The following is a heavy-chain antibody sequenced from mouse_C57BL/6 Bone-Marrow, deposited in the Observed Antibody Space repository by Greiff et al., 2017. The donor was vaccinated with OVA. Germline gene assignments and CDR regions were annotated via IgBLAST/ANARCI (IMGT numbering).Heavy chain of an antibody. V-gene: IGHV1-61*01. CDR3: ARHLYYGSTFDY. CDR2: IYPSDSET. CDR1: GYTFTSYW. J-gene: IGHJ2*01. D-gene: IGHD1-1*01. Sequence: QVQLQQPGAELVRPGSSVKLSCKASGYTFTSYWMDWVKQRPGQGLEWIGNIYPSDSETHYNQKFKDKATLTVDKSSSTAYMPLSSLTSGDSAVYYCARHLYYGSTFDYWGQGTTLTVSS.